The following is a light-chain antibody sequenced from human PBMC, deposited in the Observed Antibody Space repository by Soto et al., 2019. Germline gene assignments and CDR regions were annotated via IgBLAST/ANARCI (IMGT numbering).Light chain of an antibody. V-gene: IGKV2-30*02. J-gene: IGKJ1*01. CDR3: MQATHWPWT. CDR1: ESLLHSDGNTP. CDR2: KAS. Sequence: DVVLTQSPLSLPVTLGQPASISCRSSESLLHSDGNTPLMWYHQRPGQSPRRLLHKASNRDYGAPDRFSGSGSGTDFTLEISRVEAEDVGLYYCMQATHWPWTFGQGTKVEIK.